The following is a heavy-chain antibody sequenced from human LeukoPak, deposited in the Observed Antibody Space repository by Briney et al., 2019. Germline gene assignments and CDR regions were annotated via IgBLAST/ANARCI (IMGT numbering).Heavy chain of an antibody. J-gene: IGHJ1*01. V-gene: IGHV1-3*01. D-gene: IGHD2-21*02. CDR1: GYTFTSYA. CDR3: ARDRVTAIEYFQP. CDR2: INAGNGNT. Sequence: ASVKVSCKASGYTFTSYAMHWVRQAPGQRLEWMGWINAGNGNTKYSQKFQSRVTITRDTSASTAYMELSSLRSEDTAVYYCARDRVTAIEYFQPWGQGTLVTVSS.